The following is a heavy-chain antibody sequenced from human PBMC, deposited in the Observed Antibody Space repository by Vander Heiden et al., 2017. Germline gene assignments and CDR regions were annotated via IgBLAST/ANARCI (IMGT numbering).Heavy chain of an antibody. Sequence: QVQLQESGPGLVKPSETLSLTCTVSGRSINNYYWSWIRQPPGKGLEWIGFIYSSGSTNYIPSLKSRITISLDTSKNQFSLKLSSVTAADTAVYFCARGFSGYTFDSWGQGTLVTVSS. CDR2: IYSSGST. J-gene: IGHJ4*02. CDR1: GRSINNYY. V-gene: IGHV4-59*01. CDR3: ARGFSGYTFDS. D-gene: IGHD5-12*01.